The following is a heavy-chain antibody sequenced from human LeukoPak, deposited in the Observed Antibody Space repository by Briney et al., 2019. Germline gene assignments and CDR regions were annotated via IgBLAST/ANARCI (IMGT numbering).Heavy chain of an antibody. CDR1: GFIFSSYG. Sequence: GGSLRLSCAASGFIFSSYGMNWVRQAPGKGLEWVSAISGSGGNRYYADSVKGRLTISRDNSKNTLYLQMNSLRAEDTAVYYCAKDDNYIRFLSWGQGTLVTVSS. CDR2: ISGSGGNR. CDR3: AKDDNYIRFLS. V-gene: IGHV3-23*01. J-gene: IGHJ5*02. D-gene: IGHD3-16*01.